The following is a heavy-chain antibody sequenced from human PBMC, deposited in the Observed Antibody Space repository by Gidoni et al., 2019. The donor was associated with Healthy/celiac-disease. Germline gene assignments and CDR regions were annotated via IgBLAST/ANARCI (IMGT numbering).Heavy chain of an antibody. V-gene: IGHV4-61*02. J-gene: IGHJ2*01. Sequence: QVQLQESGPGLVKPSQTLSLTCTVPGGSISSGSYYWSWIRQPAGKGLEWIGRIYTSGSTNYNPSLKSRVTISVDTSKNQFSLKLSSVTAADTAVYYCARDLPMWGAAAGGTSDLWGRGTLVTVSS. CDR3: ARDLPMWGAAAGGTSDL. CDR2: IYTSGST. D-gene: IGHD6-13*01. CDR1: GGSISSGSYY.